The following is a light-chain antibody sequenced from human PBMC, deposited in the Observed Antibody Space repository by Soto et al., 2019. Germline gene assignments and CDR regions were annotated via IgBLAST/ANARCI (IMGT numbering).Light chain of an antibody. CDR1: QSRLHSNGDNY. CDR2: LGS. CDR3: MQALQTPYT. V-gene: IGKV2-28*01. J-gene: IGKJ2*01. Sequence: DIVMTQSPLSLPVTPGEPASISCRSSQSRLHSNGDNYLDWYPQKPGQSPKLLIYLGSNRASGVPDRFSGSGSGTDFTLKISRLEAEDVGVYYCMQALQTPYTFGQGTKLEIK.